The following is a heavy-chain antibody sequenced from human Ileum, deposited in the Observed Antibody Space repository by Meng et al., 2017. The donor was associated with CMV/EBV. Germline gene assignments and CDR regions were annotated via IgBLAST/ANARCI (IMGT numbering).Heavy chain of an antibody. CDR3: ARGRWDIVVLPAGYYFDY. CDR2: IKQDGSEK. Sequence: GGSLRLSCEGSGYRFTSYWMSWVRQAPGKGLEWVANIKQDGSEKYYVDSVKGRFTISRDNARDSLYLQMNSLRAEDTAVYYCARGRWDIVVLPAGYYFDYWGQGTLVTVSS. V-gene: IGHV3-7*01. CDR1: GYRFTSYW. D-gene: IGHD2-2*01. J-gene: IGHJ4*02.